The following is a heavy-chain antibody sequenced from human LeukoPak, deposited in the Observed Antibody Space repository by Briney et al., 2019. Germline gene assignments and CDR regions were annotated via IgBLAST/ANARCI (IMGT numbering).Heavy chain of an antibody. J-gene: IGHJ4*02. CDR2: ISGTSSLI. V-gene: IGHV3-48*02. D-gene: IGHD3-10*01. Sequence: GGSLRLSCAASGFPFSIYTMNWVRQAPGKGLEWASYISGTSSLISYADSVKGRFSISRDNAKNSLFLQMNSLRDEDTAAYYCASWRGSGNYYFDSWGQGILVTVSS. CDR1: GFPFSIYT. CDR3: ASWRGSGNYYFDS.